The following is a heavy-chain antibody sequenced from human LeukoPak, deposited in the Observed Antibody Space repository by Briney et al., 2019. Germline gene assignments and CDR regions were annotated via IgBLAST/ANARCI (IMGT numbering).Heavy chain of an antibody. CDR1: GFTFSTYA. D-gene: IGHD3-22*01. J-gene: IGHJ4*02. CDR3: ARSYYYDSSGYYAFDY. Sequence: PGGSLRLSCAASGFTFSTYAIHWVRHAPGKGLEYVSTISSSGGSTYYANSVKGRFTISRDNSKNTLYLQMGSLRAEDMAVYYCARSYYYDSSGYYAFDYWGQGTLVTVSS. V-gene: IGHV3-64*01. CDR2: ISSSGGST.